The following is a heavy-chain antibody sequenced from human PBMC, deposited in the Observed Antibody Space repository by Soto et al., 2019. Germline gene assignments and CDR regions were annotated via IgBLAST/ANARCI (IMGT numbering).Heavy chain of an antibody. Sequence: SETLSLTCTVSGGSISSSSYYWGWIRQPPGKGLEWIGSIYYSGSTYYNPSLKSRVTISVDTSKNQFSLKLSSVTAADTAVYYCVSGAPGLRYFDWLTPFDYWGQGTLVTVSS. CDR3: VSGAPGLRYFDWLTPFDY. J-gene: IGHJ4*02. CDR2: IYYSGST. V-gene: IGHV4-39*07. D-gene: IGHD3-9*01. CDR1: GGSISSSSYY.